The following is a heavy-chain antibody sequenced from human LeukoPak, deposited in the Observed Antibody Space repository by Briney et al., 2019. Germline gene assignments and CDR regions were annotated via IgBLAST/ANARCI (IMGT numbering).Heavy chain of an antibody. CDR1: GGSISSYY. Sequence: SETLSLTCTVSGGSISSYYWSWIRQPPGKGLEWIGYIYYSGSTNYNPSLKSRVTISVDTSKNQFSLKLSSVTAADTAVYYCAREYSSSPSRFDPWGQGTLVTVSS. D-gene: IGHD6-13*01. J-gene: IGHJ5*02. CDR3: AREYSSSPSRFDP. CDR2: IYYSGST. V-gene: IGHV4-59*12.